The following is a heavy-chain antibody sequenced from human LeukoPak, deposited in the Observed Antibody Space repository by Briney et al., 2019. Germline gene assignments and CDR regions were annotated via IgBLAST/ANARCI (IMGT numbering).Heavy chain of an antibody. CDR2: IKQDGSEK. D-gene: IGHD3-10*01. Sequence: GGSLRLSCAASGFTSSSYWMSWVRQAPGKGLEWVANIKQDGSEKYYVDSVKDRFTISRDNAKNSLYLQMNSLRAEDTAVYYCARDSVWFGELFSGMDVWGQGTTVTVSS. CDR1: GFTSSSYW. V-gene: IGHV3-7*01. J-gene: IGHJ6*02. CDR3: ARDSVWFGELFSGMDV.